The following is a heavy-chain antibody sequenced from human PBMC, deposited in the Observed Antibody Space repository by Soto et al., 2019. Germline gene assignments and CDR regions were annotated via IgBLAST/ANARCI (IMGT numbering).Heavy chain of an antibody. CDR2: INGYGHGA. CDR1: GYSFTTYG. J-gene: IGHJ4*02. Sequence: QVQLEQSGAEVRQPGASVKVSCKASGYSFTTYGMSWVRQAPGQGLEYMGWINGYGHGAKYVQRFQGRFSMTTDTSTNTVYMDLRSLTSDDTAVYYCVRDLNGDFYYWGQGTVVIVSP. CDR3: VRDLNGDFYY. V-gene: IGHV1-18*01. D-gene: IGHD3-10*01.